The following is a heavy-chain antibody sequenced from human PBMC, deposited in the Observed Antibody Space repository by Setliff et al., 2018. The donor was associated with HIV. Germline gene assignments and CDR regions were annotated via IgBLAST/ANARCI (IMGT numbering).Heavy chain of an antibody. CDR3: ARQDQYDDSGYYVGFYGMDV. D-gene: IGHD3-22*01. Sequence: PSETLSLTCTVSGGSISSSSYYWTWIRQPAGKGLEWIGRIYTTGSTSYNPSLKSRVTISVDTSKNQFSLKLSSVTAADTAVYYCARQDQYDDSGYYVGFYGMDVWGQGTTVTVSS. J-gene: IGHJ6*02. V-gene: IGHV4-61*02. CDR2: IYTTGST. CDR1: GGSISSSSYY.